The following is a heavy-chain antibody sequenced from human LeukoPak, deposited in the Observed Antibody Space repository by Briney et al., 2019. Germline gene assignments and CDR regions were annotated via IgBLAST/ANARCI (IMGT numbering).Heavy chain of an antibody. J-gene: IGHJ3*02. V-gene: IGHV4-59*01. CDR3: ARAKRGYNSDTDFEAFDI. D-gene: IGHD5-18*01. Sequence: PSETLSLTCTVSGGSISTYLWSWIRQPPGKGLEWIGYFYNTGSTNYNPSLRSRVVFSVDTSRNQVSMKLRSVTAADTAMYYCARAKRGYNSDTDFEAFDIWGQGTMVTVSS. CDR2: FYNTGST. CDR1: GGSISTYL.